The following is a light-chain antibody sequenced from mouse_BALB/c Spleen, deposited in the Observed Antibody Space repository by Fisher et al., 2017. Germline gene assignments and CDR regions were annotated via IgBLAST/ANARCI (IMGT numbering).Light chain of an antibody. CDR1: SSISSSY. J-gene: IGKJ2*01. CDR3: QQWSSNPPIT. Sequence: DIVLTQTTALMAASPGEKVTITCSVSSSISSSYLHWYQQKSGISPKPWIYGTSNLASGVPARFSGSGSGTSYSITISSMEAEDAATYYCQQWSSNPPITFGGGTKLEIK. CDR2: GTS. V-gene: IGKV4-53*01.